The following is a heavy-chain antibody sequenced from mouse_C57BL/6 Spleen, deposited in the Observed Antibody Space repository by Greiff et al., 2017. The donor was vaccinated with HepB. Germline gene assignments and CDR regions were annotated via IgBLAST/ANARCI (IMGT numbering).Heavy chain of an antibody. CDR1: GFTFSDYG. D-gene: IGHD1-1*01. CDR3: ARGSSFFDY. Sequence: EVQVVESGGGLVKPGGSLKLSCAASGFTFSDYGMHWVRQAPEKGLEWVAYISSGSSTIYYADTVKGRFTISRDNAKNTLFLQMTSLRSEDTAMYYCARGSSFFDYWGQGTTLTVSS. J-gene: IGHJ2*01. CDR2: ISSGSSTI. V-gene: IGHV5-17*01.